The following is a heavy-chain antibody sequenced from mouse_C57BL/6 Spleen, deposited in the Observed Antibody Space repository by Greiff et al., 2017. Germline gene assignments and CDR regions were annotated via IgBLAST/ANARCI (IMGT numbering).Heavy chain of an antibody. V-gene: IGHV5-6*01. CDR2: ISSVGSYT. CDR3: ASRVGSNYVYYFDY. Sequence: EVQVVESGADLVKPGGSLKLSCAASGFTFSSYAMSWVRQTQGKRLEWFATISSVGSYTYYPDSVKGRFTIARDNAKNTLYLQMSSLKSEDTAMYDCASRVGSNYVYYFDYWGQGTLLTVSA. D-gene: IGHD2-5*01. CDR1: GFTFSSYA. J-gene: IGHJ2*01.